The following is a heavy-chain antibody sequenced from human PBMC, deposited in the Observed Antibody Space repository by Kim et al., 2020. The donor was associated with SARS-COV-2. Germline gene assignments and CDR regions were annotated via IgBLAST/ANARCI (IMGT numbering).Heavy chain of an antibody. V-gene: IGHV3-15*01. J-gene: IGHJ4*02. Sequence: DYAAPVKGRFTISRDDSKNTLYLQMNSLKTEDTAVYYCTTVVAAAGYIDYWGQGTLVTVSS. D-gene: IGHD6-13*01. CDR3: TTVVAAAGYIDY.